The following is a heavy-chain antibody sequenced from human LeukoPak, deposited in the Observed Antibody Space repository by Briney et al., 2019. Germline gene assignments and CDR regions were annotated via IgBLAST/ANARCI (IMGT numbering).Heavy chain of an antibody. CDR3: TSWGDTTAEYFQR. CDR2: INPDGRDT. J-gene: IGHJ1*01. D-gene: IGHD2-21*02. Sequence: GGSLRLSCAASGFTFSRHWMHWVRQAPGKGLEWVAHINPDGRDTYYVDSVKGRFTISRDNAQNSMYLQMNSLRVEDTAVYYCTSWGDTTAEYFQRWGQGTLVTVSS. V-gene: IGHV3-7*01. CDR1: GFTFSRHW.